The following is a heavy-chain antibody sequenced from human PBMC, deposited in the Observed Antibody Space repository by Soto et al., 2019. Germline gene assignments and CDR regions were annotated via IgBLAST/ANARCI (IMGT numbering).Heavy chain of an antibody. V-gene: IGHV3-23*01. CDR1: GFTFSTCV. D-gene: IGHD6-13*01. CDR2: ITGSDTGT. Sequence: EVHLLESGGGFVHPGESLRLSCGASGFTFSTCVMTWVRQATGKGLEWVSCITGSDTGTYYADSVKGRFTISRDNSKNTMYLQMNNLRVEDTGVYYCAKGLINGRWYAEGWGQGTLVTVSS. J-gene: IGHJ4*02. CDR3: AKGLINGRWYAEG.